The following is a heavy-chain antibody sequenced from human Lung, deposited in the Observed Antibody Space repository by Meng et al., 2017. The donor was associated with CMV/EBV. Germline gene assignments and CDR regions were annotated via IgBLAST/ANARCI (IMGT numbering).Heavy chain of an antibody. CDR1: GFSLSNARMG. Sequence: SGPTLVXPTETLTLTCTVSGFSLSNARMGVSWIRQPPGKALEWLAHIFSNDEKSYSTSLKSRLTISKDTSKSQVVLTMTNMDPVDTATYYCARTGIAVAGTYYYYDMDVWGQGTTVTVSS. D-gene: IGHD6-19*01. CDR2: IFSNDEK. J-gene: IGHJ6*02. V-gene: IGHV2-26*01. CDR3: ARTGIAVAGTYYYYDMDV.